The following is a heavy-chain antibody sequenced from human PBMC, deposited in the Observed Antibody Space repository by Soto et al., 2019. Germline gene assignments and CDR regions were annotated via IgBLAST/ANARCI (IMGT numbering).Heavy chain of an antibody. CDR2: IIPIFGTA. Sequence: GASVKVSCKASGGTFSSYAISWVRQAPGQGLEWMGGIIPIFGTANYAQKFQGRVTITADESTSTAYMELSSLRSEDTAVYYCARLTTAMVPFDYWGQGTLVTVS. D-gene: IGHD5-18*01. CDR1: GGTFSSYA. V-gene: IGHV1-69*13. CDR3: ARLTTAMVPFDY. J-gene: IGHJ4*02.